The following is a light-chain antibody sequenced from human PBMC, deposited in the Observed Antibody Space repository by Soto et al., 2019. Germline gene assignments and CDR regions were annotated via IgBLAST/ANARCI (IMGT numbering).Light chain of an antibody. CDR2: DVS. Sequence: QSALTQPASVSRSPGQSITISCTGTSSDVGNYNYVSWYQQHPGKAPKLMIYDVSNRPSGVSNRFSGSKSGNTASLTISGLQAEDEANYYCSSYTSSNTLVFGGGTKLTVL. V-gene: IGLV2-14*01. J-gene: IGLJ2*01. CDR3: SSYTSSNTLV. CDR1: SSDVGNYNY.